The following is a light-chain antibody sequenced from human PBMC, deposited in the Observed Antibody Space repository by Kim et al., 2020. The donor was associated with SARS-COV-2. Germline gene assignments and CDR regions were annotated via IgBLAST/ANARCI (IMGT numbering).Light chain of an antibody. CDR2: AKD. V-gene: IGLV3-19*01. CDR1: SLRKYY. J-gene: IGLJ2*01. Sequence: SSELTQDPAVSVAWGQTVRITCQGDSLRKYYTTWYQQKARQVPVLVFYAKDKRPSGVPDRFSGSTSGNTASLTITGAQAADEADYYCTSRDSRGKVVFGGGTKVTVL. CDR3: TSRDSRGKVV.